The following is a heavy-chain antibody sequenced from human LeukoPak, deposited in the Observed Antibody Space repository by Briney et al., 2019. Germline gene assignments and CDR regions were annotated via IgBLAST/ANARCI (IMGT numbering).Heavy chain of an antibody. Sequence: SETLSLTCTVSGGSISSYYWSWIRQPPGKGLEWIGYIYYSGSTYYNPSLKSRVTISVDTSKNQFSLKLSSVTAADTAVYYCARAGHPTHYNWFDPWGQGTLVTVSS. D-gene: IGHD7-27*01. J-gene: IGHJ5*02. CDR3: ARAGHPTHYNWFDP. V-gene: IGHV4-59*12. CDR2: IYYSGST. CDR1: GGSISSYY.